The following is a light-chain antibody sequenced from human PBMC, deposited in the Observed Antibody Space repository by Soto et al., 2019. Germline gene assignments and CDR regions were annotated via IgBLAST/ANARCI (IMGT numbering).Light chain of an antibody. Sequence: QSVLTQPPSASGTPGQRVTFSCSGSSSNIGGNTVSWFQHLPRTAPKLLIFSNSQRPSGVPDRFSGAKSGTSASLAISGLPSEDEANYYCATWDDCMSAYVFGTGTKVTVL. CDR2: SNS. CDR1: SSNIGGNT. V-gene: IGLV1-44*01. CDR3: ATWDDCMSAYV. J-gene: IGLJ1*01.